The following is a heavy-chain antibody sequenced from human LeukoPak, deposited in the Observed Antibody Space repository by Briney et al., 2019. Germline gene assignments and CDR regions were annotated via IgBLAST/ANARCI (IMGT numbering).Heavy chain of an antibody. Sequence: PSETLSLTCTVSTGSISSYYWSWIRQPAGKGLEWIGYIYNSGGTKYNPSLKSRLTISVDTSKNQFSLNLSSVTAADTAVYYCARASVLLSADYWGQGTLVTVSS. V-gene: IGHV4-59*01. CDR2: IYNSGGT. D-gene: IGHD3-16*01. J-gene: IGHJ4*02. CDR1: TGSISSYY. CDR3: ARASVLLSADY.